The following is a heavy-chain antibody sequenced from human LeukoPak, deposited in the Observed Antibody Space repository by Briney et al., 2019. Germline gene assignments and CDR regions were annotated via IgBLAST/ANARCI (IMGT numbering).Heavy chain of an antibody. V-gene: IGHV3-23*01. Sequence: GGSLRPSCAASGFTFSSYAMSWVRQAPGKGLEWVSAISGSGGSTYYADSVKGRFTISRDNSKNTLYLQMNSLRAEDTAVYYCAKGAEGYSYGYGSHFDYWGQGTLVTVSS. J-gene: IGHJ4*02. D-gene: IGHD5-18*01. CDR1: GFTFSSYA. CDR2: ISGSGGST. CDR3: AKGAEGYSYGYGSHFDY.